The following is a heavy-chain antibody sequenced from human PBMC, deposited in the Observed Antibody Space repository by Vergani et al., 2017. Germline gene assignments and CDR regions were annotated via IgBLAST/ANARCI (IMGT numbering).Heavy chain of an antibody. D-gene: IGHD6-13*01. V-gene: IGHV3-30-3*01. CDR1: GFTFSSYA. CDR2: ISYDGSNK. J-gene: IGHJ3*02. Sequence: QVQLVESGGGVVQPGRSLRLSCAASGFTFSSYAMHWVRQAPGKGMEWGAVISYDGSNKYYADSVKGRFTISRDNSKNTLYLQMNSLRAKDTAVYYCARDRDSSSWSYAFDIWGQGTMVTVSS. CDR3: ARDRDSSSWSYAFDI.